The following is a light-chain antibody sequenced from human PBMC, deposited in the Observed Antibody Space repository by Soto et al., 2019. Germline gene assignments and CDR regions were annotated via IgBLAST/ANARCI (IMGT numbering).Light chain of an antibody. CDR1: QSVSSSY. V-gene: IGKV3-20*01. J-gene: IGKJ4*01. Sequence: EIVLTQSPGTLSLSPGERATLSCRASQSVSSSYLAWYQQKPGQAPSLLIYGASSRATGIPDRFSGSGSGTDFTVTISSLEPEDFAVYYCQQYGSSPITFGGGTKVEIK. CDR3: QQYGSSPIT. CDR2: GAS.